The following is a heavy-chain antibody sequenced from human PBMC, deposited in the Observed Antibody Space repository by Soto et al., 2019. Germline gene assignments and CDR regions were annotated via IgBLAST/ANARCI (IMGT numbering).Heavy chain of an antibody. CDR3: AKGSSAFDI. Sequence: QVQLVESGGGVVQPGRSLRLSCAASGFTFSSYGMHWVRQAPGKGLEWVAVISYDGSNKYYADPVKGRFTISRDNSKNTLYLQMNSLRAEDTAVYYCAKGSSAFDIWGQGTMVTVSS. CDR2: ISYDGSNK. CDR1: GFTFSSYG. V-gene: IGHV3-30*18. J-gene: IGHJ3*02.